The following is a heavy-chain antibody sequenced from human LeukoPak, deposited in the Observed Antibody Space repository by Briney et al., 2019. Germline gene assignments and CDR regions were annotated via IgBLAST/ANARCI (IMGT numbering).Heavy chain of an antibody. CDR1: GYTFTYYW. CDR2: IYPGDSDT. J-gene: IGHJ5*02. Sequence: GESLKISCKTSGYTFTYYWIGWVRQMPGKGLDWIGIIYPGDSDTRYSPSFQGQVTISADKSISTAYLQWSSLKASDTAMYYCARHGGSGQQLSWFDPWGQGTLVTVSS. D-gene: IGHD6-13*01. CDR3: ARHGGSGQQLSWFDP. V-gene: IGHV5-51*01.